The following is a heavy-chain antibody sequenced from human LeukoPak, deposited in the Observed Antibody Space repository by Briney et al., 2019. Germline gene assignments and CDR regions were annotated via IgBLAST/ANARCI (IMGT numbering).Heavy chain of an antibody. CDR2: ISSGSTYR. CDR3: ARDSERRDGFSLYFFDY. Sequence: VGSLRLSCTASGFTFNSYTMNWVRQAPGKGLEWVSSISSGSTYRYYADSVKGRFTISRDNAENSLFLQMDSLRAEDTALYYCARDSERRDGFSLYFFDYWGRGTLVTVSS. J-gene: IGHJ4*02. D-gene: IGHD5-24*01. V-gene: IGHV3-21*01. CDR1: GFTFNSYT.